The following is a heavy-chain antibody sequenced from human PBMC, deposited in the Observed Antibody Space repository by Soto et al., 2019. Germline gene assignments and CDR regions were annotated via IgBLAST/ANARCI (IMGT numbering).Heavy chain of an antibody. CDR3: ARDLNSRWNLPRFGDNYYYYMDV. D-gene: IGHD3-10*01. CDR2: IYYSGST. J-gene: IGHJ6*03. Sequence: QVQLQESGPGLVKPSETLSLTCTVSGGSISSYYWSWIRQPPGKGLEWIGYIYYSGSTNYNPSLKSRVTIPVDTSKYQCYLKLSFVNAGDTAVYYCARDLNSRWNLPRFGDNYYYYMDVWGKGTTVTVSS. V-gene: IGHV4-59*01. CDR1: GGSISSYY.